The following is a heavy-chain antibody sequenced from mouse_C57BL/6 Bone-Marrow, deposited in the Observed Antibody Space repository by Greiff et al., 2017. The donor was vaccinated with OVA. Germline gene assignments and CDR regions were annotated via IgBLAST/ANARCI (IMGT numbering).Heavy chain of an antibody. CDR2: IHPNSGST. D-gene: IGHD2-3*01. CDR3: ARSGWLLRAMDY. V-gene: IGHV1-64*01. CDR1: GYTFTSYW. J-gene: IGHJ4*01. Sequence: QVQLKQPGAELVKPGASVKLSCKASGYTFTSYWMHWVKQRPGQGLEWIGMIHPNSGSTNYNEKFKSKATLTVDKSSSTAYMQLSSLTSEDSAVYYCARSGWLLRAMDYWGQGTSVTVSS.